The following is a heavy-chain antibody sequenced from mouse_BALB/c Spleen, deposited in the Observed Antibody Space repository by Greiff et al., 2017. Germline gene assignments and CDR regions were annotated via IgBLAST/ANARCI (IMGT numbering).Heavy chain of an antibody. Sequence: DVKLQESGGGLVKPGGSLKLSCAASGFTFSSYAMSWVRQTPEKRLEWVASISSGGSTYYPDSVKGRFTISRDNARNILYLQMSSLRSEDTAMYYCARGSYYRYDGFAYWGQGTLVTVSA. D-gene: IGHD2-14*01. CDR1: GFTFSSYA. J-gene: IGHJ3*01. CDR2: ISSGGST. CDR3: ARGSYYRYDGFAY. V-gene: IGHV5-6-5*01.